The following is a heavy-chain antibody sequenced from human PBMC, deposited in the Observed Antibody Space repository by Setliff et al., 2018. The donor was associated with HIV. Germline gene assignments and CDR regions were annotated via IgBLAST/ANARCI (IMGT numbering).Heavy chain of an antibody. Sequence: GASVKVSCKTSGTNLLPYYMHWVRQAPGQGLEWMGGIIPIFGTANYAQKFQGRVTITTDESTSTTYLELSSLKTEDTAVYYCSRLITGDGYFYYYYMDVWGKGTTVTVSS. D-gene: IGHD7-27*01. V-gene: IGHV1-69*05. J-gene: IGHJ6*03. CDR3: SRLITGDGYFYYYYMDV. CDR2: IIPIFGTA. CDR1: GTNLLPYY.